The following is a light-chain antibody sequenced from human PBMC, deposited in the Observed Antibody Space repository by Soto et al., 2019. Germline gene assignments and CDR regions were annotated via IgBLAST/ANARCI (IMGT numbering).Light chain of an antibody. J-gene: IGKJ3*01. CDR3: QQYNNWPFT. V-gene: IGKV3-15*01. Sequence: EIVMTQSPATLSVSPGESATLSCRASQSVSSNLAWYQQKPGHAPRLLIYGSSTRATCIPARFSGSGSGTEFTLTISSLQSEDFAVYYCQQYNNWPFTFGPGTKVDIK. CDR1: QSVSSN. CDR2: GSS.